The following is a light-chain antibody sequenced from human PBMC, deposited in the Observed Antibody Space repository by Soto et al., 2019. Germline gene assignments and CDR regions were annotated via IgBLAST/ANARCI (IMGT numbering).Light chain of an antibody. CDR2: RAS. Sequence: EIVMTQSPATLSVSPGERATLSCRPSQSLDSNLAWYQQKPGQAPRLLIYRASTRATGIPARFSGSESGTDFTLTISSLQSEDFAVYYCQQYNNWPWTFGRGTKVEIK. V-gene: IGKV3-15*01. CDR1: QSLDSN. J-gene: IGKJ1*01. CDR3: QQYNNWPWT.